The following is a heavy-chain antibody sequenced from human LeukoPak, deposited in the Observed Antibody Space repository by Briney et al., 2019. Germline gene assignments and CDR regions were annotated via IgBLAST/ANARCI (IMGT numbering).Heavy chain of an antibody. V-gene: IGHV4-31*03. CDR1: GGSISSGGYY. Sequence: SETLSLTCTVSGGSISSGGYYWSWIRQHPGKGLEWIWYIYYSGSTYYNPSLKSRVTISVDTSKNQFSLKLSSVTAADTAVYYCARTMVRGVIVDYWGQGTLVTVSS. J-gene: IGHJ4*02. D-gene: IGHD3-10*01. CDR2: IYYSGST. CDR3: ARTMVRGVIVDY.